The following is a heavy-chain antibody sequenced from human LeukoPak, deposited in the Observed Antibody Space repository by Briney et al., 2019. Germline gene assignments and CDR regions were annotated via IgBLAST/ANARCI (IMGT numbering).Heavy chain of an antibody. V-gene: IGHV4-34*01. D-gene: IGHD6-19*01. CDR1: GGSFSGYY. CDR2: INHSGST. Sequence: SETLSLTCAVYGGSFSGYYWSWIRQPPGKGLEWIGEINHSGSTNYNPSLKSRVTISVDTSKSQFSLELSSVTAADTAVYYCARGRAVAGWSRYYFDYWGQGTLVTVSS. J-gene: IGHJ4*01. CDR3: ARGRAVAGWSRYYFDY.